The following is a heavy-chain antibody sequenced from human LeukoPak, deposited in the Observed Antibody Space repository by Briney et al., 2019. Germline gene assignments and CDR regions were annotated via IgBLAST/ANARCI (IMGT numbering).Heavy chain of an antibody. CDR3: ARRIVVVVAADDYFDY. CDR2: INHSGST. CDR1: GGSISSGGYS. D-gene: IGHD2-15*01. V-gene: IGHV4-30-2*01. Sequence: SETLSLTCAVSGGSISSGGYSWSWIRQPPGKGLEWIGEINHSGSTNYNPSLKSRVTISVDTSKNQFSLKLSSVTAADTAVYYCARRIVVVVAADDYFDYWGQGTLVTVSS. J-gene: IGHJ4*02.